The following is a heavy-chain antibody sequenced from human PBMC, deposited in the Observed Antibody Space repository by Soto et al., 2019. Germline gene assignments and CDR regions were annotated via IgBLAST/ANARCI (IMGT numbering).Heavy chain of an antibody. Sequence: PSDTLSLTCTVSGGSINSGDYYWSWIRQPPGKGLEWIGFIYYSGSTYYNPSLKGRLTISPDTSKNQFSLRLTSVSAADTAVYYCARVPGGGITMNWFDPWGRGTLVTVSS. CDR1: GGSINSGDYY. J-gene: IGHJ5*02. CDR2: IYYSGST. V-gene: IGHV4-30-4*02. CDR3: ARVPGGGITMNWFDP. D-gene: IGHD3-16*01.